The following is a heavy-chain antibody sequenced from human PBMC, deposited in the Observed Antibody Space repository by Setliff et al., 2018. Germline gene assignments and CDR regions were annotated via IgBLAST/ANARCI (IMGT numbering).Heavy chain of an antibody. CDR2: IYHTGST. CDR3: ARTMYSSSWYGAFDI. Sequence: PSETLSLTFAVSGGSISSSIWWSWVRQAPGKGLEWIGEIYHTGSTNYNPSLKSRVNISVDTSQNQISLKLSSVTAADTAVYYCARTMYSSSWYGAFDIWGQGTMVTVSS. D-gene: IGHD6-13*01. CDR1: GGSISSSIW. V-gene: IGHV4-4*02. J-gene: IGHJ3*02.